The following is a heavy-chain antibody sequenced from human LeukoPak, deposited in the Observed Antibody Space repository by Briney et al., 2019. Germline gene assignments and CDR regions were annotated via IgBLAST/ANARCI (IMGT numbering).Heavy chain of an antibody. CDR2: IIPIFGTA. Sequence: ASVKVSCKAPGGTFSGYAISWVRQAPGQGLEWMGGIIPIFGTANYAQKFQGRVTITADESTSTAYMELSSLRSEDTAVYYCARSPLGFWSGHFDYWGQGTLVTVSS. CDR3: ARSPLGFWSGHFDY. D-gene: IGHD3-3*01. J-gene: IGHJ4*02. V-gene: IGHV1-69*01. CDR1: GGTFSGYA.